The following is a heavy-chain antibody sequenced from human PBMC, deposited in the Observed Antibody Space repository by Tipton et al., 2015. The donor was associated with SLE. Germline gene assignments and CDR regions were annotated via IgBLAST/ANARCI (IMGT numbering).Heavy chain of an antibody. J-gene: IGHJ4*02. CDR2: ISWDGGST. CDR1: GFTFDDYA. CDR3: AKAPPLGSWPYFDY. Sequence: SLRLSCAASGFTFDDYAMHWVRQAPGKGLEWVSLISWDGGSTYYADSVKGRFTISRDNSKNSLYLQMNSLRAEDTALYYCAKAPPLGSWPYFDYWGQGTLVTVSS. D-gene: IGHD1-26*01. V-gene: IGHV3-43D*03.